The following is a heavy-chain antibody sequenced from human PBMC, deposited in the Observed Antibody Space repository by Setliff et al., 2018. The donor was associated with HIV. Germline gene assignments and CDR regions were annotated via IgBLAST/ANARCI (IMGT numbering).Heavy chain of an antibody. CDR2: ISGRAGTT. CDR1: GFTFSNYA. J-gene: IGHJ2*01. Sequence: GGSLRLSCAASGFTFSNYAMSWVRQAPGKGLEWVSGISGRAGTTYYADSVKGRFTISRDNSKNTLYLQMNSLRAEDTAVYYCAKEPPHDSYGDYYWYFDLWGRGTLVTVSS. D-gene: IGHD4-17*01. V-gene: IGHV3-23*01. CDR3: AKEPPHDSYGDYYWYFDL.